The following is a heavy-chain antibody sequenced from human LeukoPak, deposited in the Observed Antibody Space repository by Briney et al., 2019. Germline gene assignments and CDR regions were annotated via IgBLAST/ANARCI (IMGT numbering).Heavy chain of an antibody. J-gene: IGHJ5*02. CDR3: ARESRTVTADGRWFDP. CDR2: IYTSGNT. Sequence: SETLSLTCTVSGGSLSSSYWSWIRQPAGKGLEWIGRIYTSGNTNYKPSLKSRVTMSIDTSKNQFSLKLSSVTAADTAVYYCARESRTVTADGRWFDPWGQGTLVTVSS. CDR1: GGSLSSSY. V-gene: IGHV4-4*07. D-gene: IGHD2-21*02.